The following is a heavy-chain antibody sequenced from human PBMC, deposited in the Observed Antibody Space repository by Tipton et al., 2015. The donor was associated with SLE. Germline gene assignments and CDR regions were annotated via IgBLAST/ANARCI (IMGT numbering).Heavy chain of an antibody. D-gene: IGHD2-21*02. CDR3: ARGMVTWRGTIVGVDV. CDR2: VSYGGGT. CDR1: GDSIGTYY. J-gene: IGHJ6*02. Sequence: LRLSCTVSGDSIGTYYWNWIRQSPGKGLEWIGYVSYGGGTNYNPSLKSRVTMSVDTAKNQFSLKVTSVTAADTAVYYCARGMVTWRGTIVGVDVWGQGTTVNVSS. V-gene: IGHV4-59*08.